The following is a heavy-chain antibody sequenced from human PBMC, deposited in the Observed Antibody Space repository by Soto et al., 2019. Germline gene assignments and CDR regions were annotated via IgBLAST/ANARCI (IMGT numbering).Heavy chain of an antibody. J-gene: IGHJ6*04. V-gene: IGHV3-9*01. Sequence: EVQLVESGGGLVQPGRSLRLSCAASGFTFDDYAMHWVRQAPGKGLEWVSGISWNSGSIGYADSVKGRFTISRGNAKNSLYLQMNSLRAEDTALYYCAKDFGIVVVIAALDVWGKGTTVTVSS. CDR3: AKDFGIVVVIAALDV. CDR1: GFTFDDYA. CDR2: ISWNSGSI. D-gene: IGHD2-21*01.